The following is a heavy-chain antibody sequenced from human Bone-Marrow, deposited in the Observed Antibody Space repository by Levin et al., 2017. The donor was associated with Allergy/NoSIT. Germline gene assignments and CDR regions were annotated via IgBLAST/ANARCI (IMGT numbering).Heavy chain of an antibody. CDR2: INSDGSST. V-gene: IGHV3-74*01. CDR1: GFTFSSYW. Sequence: GESLKISCAASGFTFSSYWMHWVRQAPGKGLVWVSRINSDGSSTSYADSVKGRFTISRDNAKNTLYLQMNSLRAEDTAVYYCAREHDYSNWRVWTYYYYYMDVWGKGTTVTVSS. J-gene: IGHJ6*03. CDR3: AREHDYSNWRVWTYYYYYMDV. D-gene: IGHD4-11*01.